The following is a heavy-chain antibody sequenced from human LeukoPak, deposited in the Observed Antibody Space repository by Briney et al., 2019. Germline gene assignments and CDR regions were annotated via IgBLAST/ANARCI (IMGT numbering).Heavy chain of an antibody. CDR3: AKDDYDILTGYYVYYGMDV. V-gene: IGHV3-23*01. Sequence: GGSLRLSCAASGFTFSSYAMSWVRQAPGKGLELVSAISGSGGSTYYADSVKGRFTISRDNSKNTLYLQMNSLRAEDTAVYYCAKDDYDILTGYYVYYGMDVWGQGTTVTVSS. CDR2: ISGSGGST. CDR1: GFTFSSYA. D-gene: IGHD3-9*01. J-gene: IGHJ6*02.